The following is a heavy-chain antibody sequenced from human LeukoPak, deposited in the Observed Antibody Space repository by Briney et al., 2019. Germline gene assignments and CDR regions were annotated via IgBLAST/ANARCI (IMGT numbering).Heavy chain of an antibody. D-gene: IGHD3-3*01. J-gene: IGHJ6*02. CDR2: ISSNGGST. V-gene: IGHV3-64D*09. Sequence: GGSLRLSCSASGFTFSSHAMHWVRQAPGKGLEYVSAISSNGGSTYYADSVKGRFTISRDNSKNTLYLQMSSLRAEDTAVYYCVKGGLTIFGVVTPAGMDVWGQGTTVTVSS. CDR3: VKGGLTIFGVVTPAGMDV. CDR1: GFTFSSHA.